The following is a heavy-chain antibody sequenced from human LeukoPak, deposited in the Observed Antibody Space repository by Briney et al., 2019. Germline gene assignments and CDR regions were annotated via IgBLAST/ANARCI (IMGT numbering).Heavy chain of an antibody. CDR1: GGSFSGFY. CDR2: ISHSGDI. CDR3: AREGEMATIDY. V-gene: IGHV4-34*01. J-gene: IGHJ4*02. Sequence: ASETLSLTCAIYGGSFSGFYWSWIRQPPGRGLEWIGEISHSGDINYNPSLKSRVTISVDTSKNQFSLKLSSVTAADTAVYYCAREGEMATIDYWGQGTLVTVSS. D-gene: IGHD5-24*01.